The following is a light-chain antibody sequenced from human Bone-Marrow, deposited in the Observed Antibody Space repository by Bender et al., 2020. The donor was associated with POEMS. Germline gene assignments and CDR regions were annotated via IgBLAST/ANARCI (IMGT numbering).Light chain of an antibody. CDR2: TNN. V-gene: IGLV1-44*01. Sequence: QSVLTQPPSVSGTPGQRVTISCSGSGSNIGGYPVNWYQQLPGTAPRLLIYTNNERPSGVPDRFFGSKSGNTASLTISGLQAEDEADYYCSSYTASSSLVFGGGTKLTVL. CDR1: GSNIGGYP. J-gene: IGLJ3*02. CDR3: SSYTASSSLV.